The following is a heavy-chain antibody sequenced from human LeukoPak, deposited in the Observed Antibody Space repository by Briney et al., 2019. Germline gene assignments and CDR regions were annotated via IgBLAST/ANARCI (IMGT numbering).Heavy chain of an antibody. J-gene: IGHJ3*02. V-gene: IGHV4-59*01. CDR1: GDSISRYY. CDR3: ARVRYDILTGYYGDAFDI. Sequence: SETLSLTCSVWGDSISRYYWSWIRQPPGKGLEWMGYIYYSGSTNYNPSLKSRVTISVDTSKNQFSRKLSTVTAADTAVYYCARVRYDILTGYYGDAFDIWGQGTMVTVSS. D-gene: IGHD3-9*01. CDR2: IYYSGST.